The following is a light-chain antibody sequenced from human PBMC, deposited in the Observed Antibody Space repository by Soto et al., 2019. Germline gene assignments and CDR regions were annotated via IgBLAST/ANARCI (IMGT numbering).Light chain of an antibody. CDR3: QAWDSSHVL. CDR1: KLGDKY. CDR2: QDN. Sequence: SYELTQPPSVSVSPGQTASITCSGDKLGDKYACWYQQKPGQSPVLVIYQDNKRPSGIPERFSGSNSGNTATLTISGTQAMDEADYYCQAWDSSHVLFGGGTKLTVL. J-gene: IGLJ2*01. V-gene: IGLV3-1*01.